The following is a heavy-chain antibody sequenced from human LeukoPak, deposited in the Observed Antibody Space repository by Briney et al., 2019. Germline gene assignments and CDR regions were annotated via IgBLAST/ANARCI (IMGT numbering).Heavy chain of an antibody. CDR2: IYYSGST. D-gene: IGHD6-19*01. V-gene: IGHV4-39*01. J-gene: IGHJ2*01. CDR1: GGSISSSSYY. CDR3: ARHLIAVADDYNWYFDL. Sequence: PSETLSLTCTVSGGSISSSSYYWGWIRQPPGKGLEWIGSIYYSGSTYYDPSLKSRVAISVDTSKNQFSLKLSSVTAADTAVYYCARHLIAVADDYNWYFDLWGRGTLVTVSS.